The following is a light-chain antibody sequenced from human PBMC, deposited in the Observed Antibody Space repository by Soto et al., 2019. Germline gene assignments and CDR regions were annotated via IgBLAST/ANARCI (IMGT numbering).Light chain of an antibody. V-gene: IGKV1-39*01. Sequence: DIQMTQSPSSLSASVGDRVTITCRASQSISSYLNWYQQKPGKAPKLLIYAASSLQSGVPSRFSGSGSGTDFTITSSSLQPEDFATYYCQQSYSTPYTFGQGTKLEIK. J-gene: IGKJ2*01. CDR1: QSISSY. CDR3: QQSYSTPYT. CDR2: AAS.